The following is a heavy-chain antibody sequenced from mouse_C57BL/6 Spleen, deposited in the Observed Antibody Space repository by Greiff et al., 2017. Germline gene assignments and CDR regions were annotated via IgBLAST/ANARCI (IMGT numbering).Heavy chain of an antibody. CDR2: IDPEGGET. J-gene: IGHJ4*01. CDR3: ARALYGSNYGSAMDY. CDR1: GFNIQDYY. Sequence: EVQLQQSGAELVKPGASVKLSCTASGFNIQDYYMHWVQQRPEQGLEWVGRIDPEGGETKYAPTVQGKATITADTSSNTAYLQLSSLTSEDTAVXYCARALYGSNYGSAMDYWGQGTSVTVSS. D-gene: IGHD1-1*01. V-gene: IGHV14-2*01.